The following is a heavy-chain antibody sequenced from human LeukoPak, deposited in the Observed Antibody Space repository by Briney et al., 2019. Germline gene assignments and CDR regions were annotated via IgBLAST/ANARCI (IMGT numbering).Heavy chain of an antibody. J-gene: IGHJ4*02. Sequence: GGSLRLSCVASGFTFSRYSMNWVRQVPGRGLEWVSFISSTSNYIYYTNSVKGRFTISRDDAKNSVYLQMDSLGAEDTAVYYCARVEGIGIISQWDYYFDYWGQGTLVNVSS. D-gene: IGHD6-19*01. CDR3: ARVEGIGIISQWDYYFDY. CDR1: GFTFSRYS. CDR2: ISSTSNYI. V-gene: IGHV3-21*01.